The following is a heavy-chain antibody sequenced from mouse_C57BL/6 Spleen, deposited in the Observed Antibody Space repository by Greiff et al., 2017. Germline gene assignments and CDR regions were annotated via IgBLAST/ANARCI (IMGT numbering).Heavy chain of an antibody. CDR2: ISSGGDYI. CDR1: GFTFSSYA. J-gene: IGHJ3*01. Sequence: EVKLVESGEGLVKPGGSLKLSCAASGFTFSSYAMSWVRQTPEKRLEWVAYISSGGDYIYYADTVKGRFPISRDNARNTLYLQMSSLKSEDTAMYYGTRDNYYGSRGGPWFAYWGQGTLVTVSA. D-gene: IGHD1-1*01. V-gene: IGHV5-9-1*02. CDR3: TRDNYYGSRGGPWFAY.